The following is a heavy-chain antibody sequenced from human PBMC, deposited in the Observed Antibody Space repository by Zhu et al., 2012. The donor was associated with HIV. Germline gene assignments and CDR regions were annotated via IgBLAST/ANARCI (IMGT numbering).Heavy chain of an antibody. CDR2: INPNNGDT. J-gene: IGHJ4*02. V-gene: IGHV1-2*02. D-gene: IGHD6-13*01. CDR1: GYTFTGYY. CDR3: AREQSVAAAGIGAN. Sequence: QVQLVQSGAEVKKPGASVKVSCKTSGYTFTGYYIHWVRQAPGQGLEWMGWINPNNGDTNYAQKFQDRVTMTRDTSISTAYMELSSLRSDDTAVYYCAREQSVAAAGIGANWGQGTLVHRLL.